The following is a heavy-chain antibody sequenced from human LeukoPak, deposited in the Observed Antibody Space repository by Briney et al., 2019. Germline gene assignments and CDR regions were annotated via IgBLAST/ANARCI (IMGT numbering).Heavy chain of an antibody. CDR3: ARQDYDVLTGHQNWFDP. CDR2: IYYSGST. V-gene: IGHV4-39*01. J-gene: IGHJ5*02. D-gene: IGHD3-9*01. Sequence: SETLSLTCTVSLDSTTSNLWSWVRQPPGKGLEWIGSIYYSGSTYYTPSLRSRVTISVDTPKNEFSLKLRSVTAADRAVYYCARQDYDVLTGHQNWFDPWGQGTLVTVSS. CDR1: LDSTTSNL.